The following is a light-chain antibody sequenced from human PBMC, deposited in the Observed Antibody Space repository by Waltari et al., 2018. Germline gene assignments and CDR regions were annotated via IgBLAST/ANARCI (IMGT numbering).Light chain of an antibody. J-gene: IGKJ1*01. CDR1: QGISSY. CDR2: AGS. V-gene: IGKV1-8*01. Sequence: AIRMTQSPSSLSASTGDRVTITCRASQGISSYLGWYQQKPGKAPKLLIYAGSTLQSGVASRFSGSGFGTDFTLTITCLQSEDFATYYCQQYYAYPGTVGQGTKVEI. CDR3: QQYYAYPGT.